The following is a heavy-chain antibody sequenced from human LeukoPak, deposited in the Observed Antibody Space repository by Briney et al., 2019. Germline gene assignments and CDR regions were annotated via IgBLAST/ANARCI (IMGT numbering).Heavy chain of an antibody. Sequence: GESLRLSCAASGFTFSNAWMSWVRQAPGKGLEWVGRIKSKTDGGTTDYAAPVKGRFTISRDDSKNTLYLQMNSLRAEDTAVYYCASIWFGEFPYYFDYWGQGTLVTVSS. V-gene: IGHV3-15*01. J-gene: IGHJ4*02. CDR3: ASIWFGEFPYYFDY. D-gene: IGHD3-10*01. CDR2: IKSKTDGGTT. CDR1: GFTFSNAW.